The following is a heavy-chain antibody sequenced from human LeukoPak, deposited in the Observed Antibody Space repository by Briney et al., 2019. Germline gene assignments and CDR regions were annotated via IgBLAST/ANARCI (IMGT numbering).Heavy chain of an antibody. V-gene: IGHV4-39*01. CDR2: IYYSGST. Sequence: PSETLSLTCTVSGGSISSSSYYWGWIRQPPGKGLEWIGSIYYSGSTYYNPSLKSRVTISVDTSKNQFSLKLSSVTAADTAVYYCASWSTYSSSWFSLNYYYYYGMDVWGQGTTVTVSS. CDR1: GGSISSSSYY. J-gene: IGHJ6*02. CDR3: ASWSTYSSSWFSLNYYYYYGMDV. D-gene: IGHD6-13*01.